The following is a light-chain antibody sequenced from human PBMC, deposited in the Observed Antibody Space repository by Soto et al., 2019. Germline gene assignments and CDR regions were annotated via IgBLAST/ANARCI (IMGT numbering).Light chain of an antibody. CDR2: QDS. CDR1: KLGDKY. V-gene: IGLV3-1*01. CDR3: QAWDSSTVV. J-gene: IGLJ1*01. Sequence: SYELTQPPSVSVSPGQTASITCSGDKLGDKYACWYQQKPGQSPLLVIYQDSKPPSGIPERFSGSNSGNTATLTISGTQAMDEADYYCQAWDSSTVVFGTGTKLTVL.